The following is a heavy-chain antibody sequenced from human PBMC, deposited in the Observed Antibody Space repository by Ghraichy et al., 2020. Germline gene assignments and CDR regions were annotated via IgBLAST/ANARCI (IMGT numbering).Heavy chain of an antibody. CDR1: GFTFSSYA. V-gene: IGHV3-30*04. J-gene: IGHJ4*02. CDR2: ISYDGSNK. CDR3: ARDTVAGVPFDY. D-gene: IGHD6-19*01. Sequence: SLNISCAASGFTFSSYAMHWVRQAPGKGLEWVAVISYDGSNKYYADSVKGRFTIFRDNSKNTLYLQMNSLRAEDTAVYYCARDTVAGVPFDYWGQGTLVTVSS.